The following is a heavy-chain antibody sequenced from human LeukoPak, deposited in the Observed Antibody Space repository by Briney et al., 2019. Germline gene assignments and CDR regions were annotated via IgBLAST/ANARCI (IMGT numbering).Heavy chain of an antibody. D-gene: IGHD1-1*01. V-gene: IGHV3-53*01. Sequence: GGSLRLSCAASGFIVSNSYVSWVRQAPGKGLEWISLIYRDGSTFYEGSVKGRFTISRDNAKNTVSLQMYNPRAEDTAVYYCARVEPVASHFDHWGQGTLVTVSS. CDR2: IYRDGST. CDR3: ARVEPVASHFDH. J-gene: IGHJ4*02. CDR1: GFIVSNSY.